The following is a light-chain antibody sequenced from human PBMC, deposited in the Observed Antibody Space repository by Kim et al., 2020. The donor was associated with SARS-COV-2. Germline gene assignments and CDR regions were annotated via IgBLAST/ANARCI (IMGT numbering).Light chain of an antibody. CDR3: QQYGSSPRT. J-gene: IGKJ1*01. Sequence: DIVLTQSPGTLSLSPGERATLSCRASQSVSSSYFAWYQQKPGQAPRLLIYGTSSRATGIPDRFSGSGSGTDFPLTISRLEPEDFAMYYCQQYGSSPRTFGQGTRWIS. CDR2: GTS. V-gene: IGKV3-20*01. CDR1: QSVSSSY.